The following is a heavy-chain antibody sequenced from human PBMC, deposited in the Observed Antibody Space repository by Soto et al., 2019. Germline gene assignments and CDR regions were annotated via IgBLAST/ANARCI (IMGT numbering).Heavy chain of an antibody. CDR2: ISGSGGST. D-gene: IGHD4-4*01. J-gene: IGHJ6*02. CDR3: AKEGLQYYYGMDV. V-gene: IGHV3-23*01. Sequence: TGGSLRLSCAASGFTLSSYAMSWVRQAPGKGLEWVSAISGSGGSTYYADSVKGRFTISRDNSKNTLYLQMNSLRAEDTAVYYCAKEGLQYYYGMDVWGQGTTVTVSS. CDR1: GFTLSSYA.